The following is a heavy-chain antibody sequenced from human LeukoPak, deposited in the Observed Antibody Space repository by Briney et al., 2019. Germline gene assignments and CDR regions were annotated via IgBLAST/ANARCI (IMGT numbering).Heavy chain of an antibody. J-gene: IGHJ4*02. CDR1: GFTFSSYA. Sequence: PGGSLRLSCAASGFTFSSYAMHWVRQAPGKGLEWVAVISYDGSNKYYADSVKGRFTISRDNSKNTLYLQMNSLRAEDTAVYYCASGGSNFDYWGQGTLVTVSS. V-gene: IGHV3-30-3*01. CDR2: ISYDGSNK. D-gene: IGHD3-16*01. CDR3: ASGGSNFDY.